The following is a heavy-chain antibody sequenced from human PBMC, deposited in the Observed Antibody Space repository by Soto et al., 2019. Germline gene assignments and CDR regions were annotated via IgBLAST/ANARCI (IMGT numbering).Heavy chain of an antibody. CDR2: ISGGGGNT. J-gene: IGHJ4*02. D-gene: IGHD6-13*01. V-gene: IGHV3-23*01. Sequence: EVQLLESGGGLVQPGGSLRLSCAASGFIFSNYAMSWVRQAPGKGLEWVSGISGGGGNTYYAVSVKGRFTISRDSSKKTLYLQMNSLSAEDTATYFCARIAAAADVFDYWGQGTLVTVSS. CDR3: ARIAAAADVFDY. CDR1: GFIFSNYA.